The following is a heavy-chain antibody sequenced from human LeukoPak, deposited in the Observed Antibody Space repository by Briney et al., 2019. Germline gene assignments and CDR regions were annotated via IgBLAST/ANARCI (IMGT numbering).Heavy chain of an antibody. V-gene: IGHV3-30-3*01. D-gene: IGHD4-23*01. Sequence: GGSLRLSCAASGFTFSSYAMHWVRQAPGKGLEWVAVISYDGSNKYYADSVKGRFTISRDNSKNTLYLQMNSLRAEETAVYYCARDPSYGGNSALGFDYWGQGTLVTVSS. J-gene: IGHJ4*02. CDR2: ISYDGSNK. CDR1: GFTFSSYA. CDR3: ARDPSYGGNSALGFDY.